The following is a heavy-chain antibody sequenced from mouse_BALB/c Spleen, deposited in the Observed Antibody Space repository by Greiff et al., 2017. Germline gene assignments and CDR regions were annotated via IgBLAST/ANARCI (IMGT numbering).Heavy chain of an antibody. CDR1: GYTFSSYW. V-gene: IGHV1-9*01. CDR3: ARRGGDYYGYDAAFDY. CDR2: ILPGSGST. D-gene: IGHD2-2*01. J-gene: IGHJ2*01. Sequence: QVQLQQSGAELMKPGASVKISCKATGYTFSSYWIEWVKQRPGHGLEWIGEILPGSGSTNYNEKFKGKATFTADTSSNTAYMQLSSLTSEDSAVYYCARRGGDYYGYDAAFDYWGQGTTLTVSS.